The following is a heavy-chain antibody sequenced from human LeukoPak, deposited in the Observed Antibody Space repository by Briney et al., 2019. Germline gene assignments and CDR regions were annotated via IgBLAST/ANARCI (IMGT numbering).Heavy chain of an antibody. Sequence: SETLSLTCAVYGGSFSGYYWSWIRQPPGKGLEWIGEINHSGSTNYNPSLKSRVTISVDTSKNQFSLKLSSVTAADTAVYYCARGGERITMPGKYFQHWGQGTLVTVSS. CDR1: GGSFSGYY. J-gene: IGHJ1*01. D-gene: IGHD3-10*01. V-gene: IGHV4-34*01. CDR2: INHSGST. CDR3: ARGGERITMPGKYFQH.